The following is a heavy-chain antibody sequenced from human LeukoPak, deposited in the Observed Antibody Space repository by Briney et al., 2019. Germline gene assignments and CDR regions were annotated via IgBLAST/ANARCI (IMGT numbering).Heavy chain of an antibody. V-gene: IGHV4-34*01. Sequence: SETLSLTCAVYGGSFSGYYWSWIRQPPGKGLEWIGEIDHSGSTNYNPSLKSRVTISVDTSKKQFSLKLSSVTAADTAVYYCARPYPMVYAIPANDAFDIWGQGTMVTVSS. D-gene: IGHD2-8*01. CDR3: ARPYPMVYAIPANDAFDI. CDR1: GGSFSGYY. CDR2: IDHSGST. J-gene: IGHJ3*02.